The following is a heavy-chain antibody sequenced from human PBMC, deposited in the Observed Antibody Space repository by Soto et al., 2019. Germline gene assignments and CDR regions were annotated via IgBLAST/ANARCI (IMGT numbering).Heavy chain of an antibody. D-gene: IGHD3-16*01. CDR3: AKDSLGGGLHLGPQNYYGLDV. CDR1: GFTFRSYA. J-gene: IGHJ6*02. V-gene: IGHV3-23*01. CDR2: FSGVGDST. Sequence: VGSLRLSCAASGFTFRSYAMSWVRQAPGKGLEWVSGFSGVGDSTYYADSVKGRFTISRDNYKNTLYLQMNSLRAEDAAVYYCAKDSLGGGLHLGPQNYYGLDVWGQGTTVTVSS.